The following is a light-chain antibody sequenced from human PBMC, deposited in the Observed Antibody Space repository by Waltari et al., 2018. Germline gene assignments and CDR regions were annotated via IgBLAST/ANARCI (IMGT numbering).Light chain of an antibody. Sequence: QSVLTQPPSMSGTPGPTVTIACAGSRSNIGGNTAHWYQQLPGTAPKLLISINNKRTSGVLDLFSGSKSGTSASLAVSGLQSEDEAYYYCSSWDDSLSGVVFGGGTKLTVL. J-gene: IGLJ2*01. CDR3: SSWDDSLSGVV. V-gene: IGLV1-44*01. CDR1: RSNIGGNT. CDR2: INN.